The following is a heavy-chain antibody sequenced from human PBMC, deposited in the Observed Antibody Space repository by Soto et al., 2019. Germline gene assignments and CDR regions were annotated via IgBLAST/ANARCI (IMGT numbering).Heavy chain of an antibody. CDR1: GGSISSGDYY. CDR3: ARVRGHYYDSSGYSSTPGFDGH. J-gene: IGHJ1*01. Sequence: PSETLSLTCTVSGGSISSGDYYWSWIRQPPGKGLEWIGYIYYSGSTYYNPSLKSRVTISVDTSKNQFSLKLSSVTAADTAVYYCARVRGHYYDSSGYSSTPGFDGHWGQGTLVTVSS. V-gene: IGHV4-30-4*01. D-gene: IGHD3-22*01. CDR2: IYYSGST.